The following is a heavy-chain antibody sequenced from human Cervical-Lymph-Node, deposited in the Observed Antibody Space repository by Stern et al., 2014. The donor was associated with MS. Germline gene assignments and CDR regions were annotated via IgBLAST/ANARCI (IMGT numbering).Heavy chain of an antibody. V-gene: IGHV4-59*01. CDR3: ARVRAYSAYEEQFDY. Sequence: QVQLQESGPGLVKPSETLSLTCNVSGGSISSYYWSWIRQTPGKGLEWIVHISFSGNTNYRPSLKSRVTISFDTSKNQFSLKLSSVTAADTAVYYCARVRAYSAYEEQFDYWGQGTLVTVSS. J-gene: IGHJ4*02. CDR1: GGSISSYY. D-gene: IGHD5-12*01. CDR2: ISFSGNT.